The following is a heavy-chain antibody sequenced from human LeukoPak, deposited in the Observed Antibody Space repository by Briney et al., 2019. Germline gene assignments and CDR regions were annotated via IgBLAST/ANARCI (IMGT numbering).Heavy chain of an antibody. CDR1: GFTFSSFA. V-gene: IGHV3-23*01. J-gene: IGHJ4*02. CDR2: IVGSGDST. Sequence: GGSLRLSCAASGFTFSSFAMSWVRQAPGKGLEWVSTIVGSGDSTYYADSVKGRFTISRDNSKNTLYLQMNSLRSEDTAVYYCARAPKPDAKLGGPFDYWGQGTLVTISS. CDR3: ARAPKPDAKLGGPFDY. D-gene: IGHD3-10*01.